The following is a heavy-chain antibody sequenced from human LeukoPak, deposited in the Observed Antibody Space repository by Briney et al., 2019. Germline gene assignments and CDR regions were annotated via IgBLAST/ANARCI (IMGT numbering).Heavy chain of an antibody. D-gene: IGHD6-19*01. Sequence: SVKVSCKASGYTFTGYYMHWVRQAPGQGIEWMGWINPNSGGTNYAQKCQGRVTMTRDTSISTAYMELSRLRSDDTAVYYCARDIAVAGTIWFDPWGQGTPVTVSS. CDR3: ARDIAVAGTIWFDP. CDR2: INPNSGGT. CDR1: GYTFTGYY. J-gene: IGHJ5*02. V-gene: IGHV1-2*02.